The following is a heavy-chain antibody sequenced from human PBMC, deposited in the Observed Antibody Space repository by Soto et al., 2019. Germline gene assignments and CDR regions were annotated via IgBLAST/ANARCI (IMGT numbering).Heavy chain of an antibody. D-gene: IGHD1-26*01. Sequence: EVQLVESGGGLVQPGGSLRLSCAVSGFTFSSYWMSWVRQTPGKGLEWVANINQDGSEKYYVDSVKGRFTISRDNAKNSLCLQMNSLRAEDTAVYYCARELIVGPAEYFQHWGQGTLVTVSS. CDR1: GFTFSSYW. V-gene: IGHV3-7*01. J-gene: IGHJ1*01. CDR2: INQDGSEK. CDR3: ARELIVGPAEYFQH.